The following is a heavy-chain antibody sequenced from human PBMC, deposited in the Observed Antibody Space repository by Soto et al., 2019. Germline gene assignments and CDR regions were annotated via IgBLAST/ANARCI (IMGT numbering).Heavy chain of an antibody. Sequence: QVQLVQSGAEVKKPGSSVKVSCKASGGTFSSYAISWVRQAPGQGLEWMGGIIPIFGTANYAQKFQGRVTITADEYTSTAYMELSSLRSEDTAVYYCARDGPGIAAAGVDWFDPWGQGTLVTVSS. J-gene: IGHJ5*02. CDR1: GGTFSSYA. CDR3: ARDGPGIAAAGVDWFDP. V-gene: IGHV1-69*12. CDR2: IIPIFGTA. D-gene: IGHD6-13*01.